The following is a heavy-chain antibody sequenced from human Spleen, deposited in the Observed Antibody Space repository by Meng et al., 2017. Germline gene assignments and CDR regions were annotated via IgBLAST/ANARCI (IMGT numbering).Heavy chain of an antibody. Sequence: ASVKVSCKASGGTFSSYAINWVRQATGQGLEWMGWMNPNSGNTGYAQKFQGRVTMTRNTSISTAYMELSSLRSEDTAVYYCARDWSYYDFWSGYQYYYGMDVWGQGTTVTVSS. D-gene: IGHD3-3*01. J-gene: IGHJ6*02. CDR2: MNPNSGNT. CDR3: ARDWSYYDFWSGYQYYYGMDV. V-gene: IGHV1-8*02. CDR1: GGTFSSYA.